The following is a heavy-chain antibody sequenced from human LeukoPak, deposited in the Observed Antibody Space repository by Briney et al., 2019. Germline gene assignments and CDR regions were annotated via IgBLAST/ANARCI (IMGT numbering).Heavy chain of an antibody. J-gene: IGHJ3*02. Sequence: PSETLSLTCPVSGGSISSGDYYWSWIRQPPGKGLGWIGYIYYSGSTYYNPSLKSRVTISVDTSKNQFSLKLSSVTAADTAVYYCARDLIVEVGVVPISGAFDIWGQGTMVTVSS. D-gene: IGHD3-3*01. V-gene: IGHV4-30-4*08. CDR2: IYYSGST. CDR3: ARDLIVEVGVVPISGAFDI. CDR1: GGSISSGDYY.